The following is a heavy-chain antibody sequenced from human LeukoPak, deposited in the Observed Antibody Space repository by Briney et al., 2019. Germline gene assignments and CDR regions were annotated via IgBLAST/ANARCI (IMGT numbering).Heavy chain of an antibody. CDR1: GFTFSSYG. J-gene: IGHJ4*02. CDR3: ARGNHFSPNDY. V-gene: IGHV3-33*01. Sequence: GGSLRLSCAASGFTFSSYGMHWVSQAPGKGLELVAVIWYDGSNKYYADSVKGRFTISRDNSKNTLYLQMNSLRAEDTAVYYCARGNHFSPNDYWGQGTLVTVSS. CDR2: IWYDGSNK. D-gene: IGHD3-3*02.